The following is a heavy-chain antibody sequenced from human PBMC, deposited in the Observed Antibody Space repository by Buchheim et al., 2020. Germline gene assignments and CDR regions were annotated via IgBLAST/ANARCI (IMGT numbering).Heavy chain of an antibody. V-gene: IGHV3-30*18. Sequence: QVQLVESGGGVVQPGGSLRLSCAASGFTFSIYGMDWVRQAPGKGLEWVAVISYDGSDKYYADSVKGRFTISRDNSKNTLSLQMTSLRAEDTAVYYCAKSHSSDWYSFDYWGQGTL. CDR1: GFTFSIYG. J-gene: IGHJ4*02. CDR3: AKSHSSDWYSFDY. D-gene: IGHD6-19*01. CDR2: ISYDGSDK.